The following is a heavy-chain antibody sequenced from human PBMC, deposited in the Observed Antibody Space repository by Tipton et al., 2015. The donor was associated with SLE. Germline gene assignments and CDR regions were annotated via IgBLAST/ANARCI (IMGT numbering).Heavy chain of an antibody. Sequence: TLSLTCAVSGYSISSGYYWGWIRQPPGKGLEWIGSIYHSGSTYYNPSLKSRVTISVDTSKNQFSLKLSSVTAAGTAVYYCASQATGPYYFDYWGQGTLVTVSS. CDR2: IYHSGST. J-gene: IGHJ4*02. CDR3: ASQATGPYYFDY. CDR1: GYSISSGYY. V-gene: IGHV4-38-2*01.